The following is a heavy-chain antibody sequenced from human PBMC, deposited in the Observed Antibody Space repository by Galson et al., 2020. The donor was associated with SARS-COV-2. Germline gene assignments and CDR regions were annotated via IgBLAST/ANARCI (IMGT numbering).Heavy chain of an antibody. CDR2: ITPGASEE. CDR1: GFIFSCQW. V-gene: IGHV3-7*03. Sequence: GESLKISCAASGFIFSCQWMTWVRQAPGGGLEGVATITPGASEEYYVESVKGRFTISRDNAKNSLYLQMTSLRVEDTGVYYCANCESPVLNCGQGTLVIVSS. D-gene: IGHD2-21*01. CDR3: ANCESPVLN. J-gene: IGHJ4*02.